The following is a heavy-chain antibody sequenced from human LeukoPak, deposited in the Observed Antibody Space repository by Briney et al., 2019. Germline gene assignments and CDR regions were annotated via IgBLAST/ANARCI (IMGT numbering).Heavy chain of an antibody. CDR3: ARTVRNGPNWFDP. J-gene: IGHJ5*02. CDR2: IYYSGST. V-gene: IGHV4-39*07. D-gene: IGHD1-1*01. Sequence: SETLSLTCTVSGGSISSSSYYWGWIRQPPGKGLEWIGSIYYSGSTYYNPSLKSRVTISVDTSKNQFSLKLSSVTAADTAVYYCARTVRNGPNWFDPWGQGTLVTVSS. CDR1: GGSISSSSYY.